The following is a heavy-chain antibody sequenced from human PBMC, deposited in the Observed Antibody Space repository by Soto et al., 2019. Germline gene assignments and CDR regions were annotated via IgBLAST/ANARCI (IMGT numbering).Heavy chain of an antibody. CDR3: ARGHTTFGFSYYGLDV. CDR1: GGSISSDRYF. V-gene: IGHV4-31*03. Sequence: QVQLQESGPGLVKHSQTLSLTCTVSGGSISSDRYFWSWVRQHPGKGLEWIAYILNSGSTYFNPSLXRXVXSXXDTSKSQFSLNLSSVTAADTAVYYCARGHTTFGFSYYGLDVWGQGTTVIVS. CDR2: ILNSGST. J-gene: IGHJ6*02. D-gene: IGHD3-10*01.